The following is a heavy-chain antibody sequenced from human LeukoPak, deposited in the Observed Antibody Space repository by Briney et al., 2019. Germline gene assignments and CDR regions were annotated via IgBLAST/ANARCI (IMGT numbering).Heavy chain of an antibody. Sequence: GGSLRLSCAASGFTFSSYWMHWVRQAPGKGLVWVSRINSDGSSTSYADSVKGRFTISRDNAKNTPYLQMNSLRAEDTAVYYCARADAYYYYGMDVWGKGTTVTVSS. CDR2: INSDGSST. J-gene: IGHJ6*04. CDR1: GFTFSSYW. V-gene: IGHV3-74*01. CDR3: ARADAYYYYGMDV.